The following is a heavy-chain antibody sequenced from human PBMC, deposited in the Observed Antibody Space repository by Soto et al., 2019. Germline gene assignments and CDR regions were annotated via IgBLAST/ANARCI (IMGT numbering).Heavy chain of an antibody. V-gene: IGHV1-69*08. CDR1: ADTFTGYT. CDR2: VIPILGAS. CDR3: ARSRGSYYTNFDS. J-gene: IGHJ4*02. Sequence: SVKVSCKASADTFTGYTVTWVRQAPGQGLEWVGRVIPILGASNFAQKFQGRVTISADKSADTAYMVLTGLTSEDTAVYYCARSRGSYYTNFDSWGQGTLVTAPQ. D-gene: IGHD3-10*01.